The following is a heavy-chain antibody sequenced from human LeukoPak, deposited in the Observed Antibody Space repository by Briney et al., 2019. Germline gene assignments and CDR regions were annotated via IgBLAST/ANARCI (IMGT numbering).Heavy chain of an antibody. CDR1: GFTFSSYA. CDR2: IKQDGSEK. J-gene: IGHJ5*02. D-gene: IGHD2-2*01. V-gene: IGHV3-7*01. Sequence: PGGSLRLSCAASGFTFSSYAMHWVRQAPGKGLEWVANIKQDGSEKYYVDSVKGRFTISRDNAKNSLYLQMNSLRAEDTAVYYCARDCSSTSCYRGGFDPWGQGTLVTVSS. CDR3: ARDCSSTSCYRGGFDP.